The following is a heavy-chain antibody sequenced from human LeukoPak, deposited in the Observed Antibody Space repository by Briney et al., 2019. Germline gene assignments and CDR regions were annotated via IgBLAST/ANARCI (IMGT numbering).Heavy chain of an antibody. CDR2: IYYSGST. V-gene: IGHV4-31*03. Sequence: SETLSLTCTVSGGSISSGGYYWGWIRPHPGKGLEWIGYIYYSGSTYYNPSLKSRVTISVDTSKNQFSLKLSSVTAADTAVYYCARDIEYSSSSLAFDIWGQGTMVTVSS. CDR3: ARDIEYSSSSLAFDI. D-gene: IGHD6-6*01. CDR1: GGSISSGGYY. J-gene: IGHJ3*02.